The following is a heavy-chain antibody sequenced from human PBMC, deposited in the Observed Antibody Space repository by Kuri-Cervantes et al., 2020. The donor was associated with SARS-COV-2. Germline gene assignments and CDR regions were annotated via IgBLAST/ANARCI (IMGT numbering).Heavy chain of an antibody. CDR3: ARELTVTTPFDY. V-gene: IGHV3-48*03. CDR2: ISSSGRTI. D-gene: IGHD4-17*01. J-gene: IGHJ4*02. CDR1: GFTFSSYE. Sequence: GESLKISCAASGFTFSSYEMNWVRQAPGKGLEWVSYISSSGRTIYYADSMKGRFTISRDNAKNSLYLQMNSLRAEDTAVYYCARELTVTTPFDYWGQGTLVTVSS.